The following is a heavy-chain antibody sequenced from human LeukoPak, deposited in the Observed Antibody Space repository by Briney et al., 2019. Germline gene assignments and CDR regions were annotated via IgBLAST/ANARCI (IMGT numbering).Heavy chain of an antibody. CDR3: ARSVGATDLHY. V-gene: IGHV3-30-3*01. J-gene: IGHJ4*02. D-gene: IGHD1-26*01. Sequence: GRSLRLSCAASGFTFSSYAIHWVRQAPGKGLEWVAVISYDGSNKYYADSVKGRFTMSRDNSKKTLYLQMNSLRAEDTAVYYWARSVGATDLHYWGQGTLVTVSS. CDR1: GFTFSSYA. CDR2: ISYDGSNK.